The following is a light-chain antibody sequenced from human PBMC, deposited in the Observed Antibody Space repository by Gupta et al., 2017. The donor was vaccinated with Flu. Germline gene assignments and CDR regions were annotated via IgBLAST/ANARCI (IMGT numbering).Light chain of an antibody. Sequence: DIKMTQSPSSLSASVGDRVTITCRASQSISSYLNLYQQKPGKAPKLLIYAASSLQSGVPSRFSGSGSRTAFTLTISSLQPEDFANYYSQQRGSFGQGTKVEIK. CDR1: QSISSY. CDR3: QQRGS. CDR2: AAS. J-gene: IGKJ2*03. V-gene: IGKV1-39*01.